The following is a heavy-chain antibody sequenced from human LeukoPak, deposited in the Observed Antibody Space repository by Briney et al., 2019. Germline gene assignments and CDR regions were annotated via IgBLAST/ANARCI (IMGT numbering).Heavy chain of an antibody. CDR1: GFSVSTNY. D-gene: IGHD3-9*01. V-gene: IGHV3-53*01. CDR3: ANGRFDWLLCPYYMDV. CDR2: PYRSGTT. J-gene: IGHJ6*03. Sequence: GGSLRLSCAASGFSVSTNYMAWVRLAPAKGLEWVSSPYRSGTTLYADSVKGRFTVSRDNSKNTLYLQMDSLGAEDTAVYYCANGRFDWLLCPYYMDVWGKGTTVTISS.